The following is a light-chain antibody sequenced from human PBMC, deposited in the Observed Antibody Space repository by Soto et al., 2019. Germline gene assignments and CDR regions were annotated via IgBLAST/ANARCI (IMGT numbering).Light chain of an antibody. CDR3: SSYTSSSTFYV. V-gene: IGLV2-14*03. J-gene: IGLJ1*01. CDR1: SSDIGAYNY. CDR2: DVN. Sequence: QSVLTQPASVSGSPGQSITISCTGTSSDIGAYNYVSWYQQHPGKTPKLMIYDVNIRPSGVSNRFSGSKSGNTASLTISGLQAEDEADYYCSSYTSSSTFYVFGTGTKVTVL.